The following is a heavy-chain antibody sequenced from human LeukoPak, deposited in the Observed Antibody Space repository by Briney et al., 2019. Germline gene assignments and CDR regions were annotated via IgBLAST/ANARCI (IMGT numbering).Heavy chain of an antibody. CDR3: AREDKGTMVRGALNY. D-gene: IGHD3-10*01. V-gene: IGHV4-59*01. J-gene: IGHJ4*02. Sequence: SETLSLTRTVSVGSISSYYWSWIRQPPGKGLEGIGYIYYSGSTNYNPSLKSRVTISVDTSKNQFSLKLSSVTAADTAVYYCAREDKGTMVRGALNYWGQGTLVTVSS. CDR2: IYYSGST. CDR1: VGSISSYY.